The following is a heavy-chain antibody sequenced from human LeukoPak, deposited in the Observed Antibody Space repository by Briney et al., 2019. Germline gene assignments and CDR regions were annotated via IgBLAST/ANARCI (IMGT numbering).Heavy chain of an antibody. V-gene: IGHV1-2*02. Sequence: GASVKVSCKASGYTFTGYYIHWVRQAPGQGLEWMGWINPNSGGTNYAQKFQGRVTMTRDTSISTAYMDLSRLRSDDTAVYYCASGSIVGATFDYFDYWGQGTLVTVSS. CDR3: ASGSIVGATFDYFDY. J-gene: IGHJ4*02. CDR2: INPNSGGT. CDR1: GYTFTGYY. D-gene: IGHD1-26*01.